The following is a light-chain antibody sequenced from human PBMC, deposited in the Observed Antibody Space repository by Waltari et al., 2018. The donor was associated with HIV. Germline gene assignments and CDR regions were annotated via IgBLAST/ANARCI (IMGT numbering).Light chain of an antibody. CDR2: DAS. V-gene: IGKV1-33*01. Sequence: LLVTQSPSSLSASVGDRVTITCQASQDINKYLNWYQQRLGKAPKLLIYDASNLETGVPSRFSGAGSGTEFTFNISSLQPEDFATYYCQQYEKLPLTFGEGTRVDIK. J-gene: IGKJ3*01. CDR3: QQYEKLPLT. CDR1: QDINKY.